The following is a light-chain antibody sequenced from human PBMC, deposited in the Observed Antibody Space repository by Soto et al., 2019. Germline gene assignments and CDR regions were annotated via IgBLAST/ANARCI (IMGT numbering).Light chain of an antibody. J-gene: IGLJ2*01. CDR2: GNS. V-gene: IGLV1-40*01. CDR3: QFYDSSLNVV. CDR1: SSNIGAGYD. Sequence: QSVLTQPPSVSGAPGQRVTISCTGSSSNIGAGYDVHWYQQLPGTAPKLLIYGNSNRPSGVPDRFSGSKSGTSASLAITGLQAEDEADYYCQFYDSSLNVVFGGGTEVTVL.